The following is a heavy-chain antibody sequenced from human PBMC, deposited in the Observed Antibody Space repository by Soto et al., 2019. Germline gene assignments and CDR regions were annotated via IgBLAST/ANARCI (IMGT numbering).Heavy chain of an antibody. CDR1: GFTLRTYT. J-gene: IGHJ4*01. Sequence: EVQLVESGGGLVKPGGSLRLSCAASGFTLRTYTMNWVRQAPGKGLEWVSSISISSSDRYYADSVRGRFTISRDNAKNALYLQMNSLRADDKAGEFFVRGMNPLFGGQGTLVTVSS. V-gene: IGHV3-21*06. CDR2: ISISSSDR. CDR3: VRGMNPLF.